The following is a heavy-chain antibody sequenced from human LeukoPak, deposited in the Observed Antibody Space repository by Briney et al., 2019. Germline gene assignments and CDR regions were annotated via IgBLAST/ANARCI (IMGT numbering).Heavy chain of an antibody. J-gene: IGHJ3*02. CDR1: GFTLSSNW. V-gene: IGHV3-74*01. CDR3: TRSGRGGAFDI. D-gene: IGHD1-26*01. Sequence: SGGSLRLSCAGSGFTLSSNWMHWVRQAPGKGLVWVSRIYSDGSRTNYADSVKGRFTISGDNAKNTQYLQMNSLRAEDTAVYYCTRSGRGGAFDIWGQGTMVTVS. CDR2: IYSDGSRT.